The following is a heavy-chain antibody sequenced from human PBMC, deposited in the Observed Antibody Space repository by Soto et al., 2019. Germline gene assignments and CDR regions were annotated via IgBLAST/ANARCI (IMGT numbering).Heavy chain of an antibody. CDR3: ATRDSGRFY. J-gene: IGHJ4*02. CDR1: GVSISSHDW. CDR2: SHQSGNT. Sequence: QVQLQESGPGLVKPSGTLSLTCAVSGVSISSHDWWTWVRQPPVKGLEWIGESHQSGNTNYNSSLESRITISVDKSKNQFSLKLTSVTGADTAVYYCATRDSGRFYWGQGTLVTVSS. V-gene: IGHV4-4*02. D-gene: IGHD6-13*01.